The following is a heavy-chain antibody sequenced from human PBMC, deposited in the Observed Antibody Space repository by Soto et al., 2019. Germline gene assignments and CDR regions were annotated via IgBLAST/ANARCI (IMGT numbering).Heavy chain of an antibody. CDR3: VKDWSGDKCPCMDV. D-gene: IGHD3-3*01. V-gene: IGHV3-23*01. Sequence: EAQLSESGGDSVQTGGSLRLSCGASGFTFSTHAMSWVRRVPGKGLEWASAISGSGDRTYYADSVKGRFTISRDNFRNMLYLQMNSLSAEDTAIYYCVKDWSGDKCPCMDVWGPGTTVTVSS. CDR1: GFTFSTHA. J-gene: IGHJ6*02. CDR2: ISGSGDRT.